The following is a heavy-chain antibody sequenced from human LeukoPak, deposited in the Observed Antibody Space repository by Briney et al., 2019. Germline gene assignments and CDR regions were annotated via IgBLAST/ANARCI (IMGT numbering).Heavy chain of an antibody. D-gene: IGHD3-3*01. CDR2: ISAYNGNT. CDR3: AREGNYYDFWSGDAFDI. V-gene: IGHV1-18*01. CDR1: GYTFTSYG. J-gene: IGHJ3*02. Sequence: ASVKVSCKASGYTFTSYGISWVRQAPGQGLEWMGWISAYNGNTNYAQKLQGRVTMTTDTSTSTAYMELRSLRSDDTAVYYCAREGNYYDFWSGDAFDIWGQGTMVTVSS.